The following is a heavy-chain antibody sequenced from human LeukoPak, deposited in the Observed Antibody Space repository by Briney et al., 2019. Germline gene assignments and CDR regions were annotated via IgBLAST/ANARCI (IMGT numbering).Heavy chain of an antibody. CDR3: ARDPRGYSYGWLGNYFDY. J-gene: IGHJ4*02. CDR1: GFTFSSHA. D-gene: IGHD5-18*01. V-gene: IGHV3-64*01. CDR2: ISSNGGST. Sequence: PGGSLRLSCAASGFTFSSHAMHCVREAPGKGLEYVSAISSNGGSTYYANSVKGRFTISRDNSKNTLYLQMGSLRAEDMAVYYCARDPRGYSYGWLGNYFDYWGQGTLVTVSS.